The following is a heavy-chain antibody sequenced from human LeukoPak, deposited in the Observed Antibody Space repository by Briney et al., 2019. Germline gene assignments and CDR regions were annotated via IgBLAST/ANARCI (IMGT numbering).Heavy chain of an antibody. D-gene: IGHD2-8*01. CDR1: GIIFDDHG. Sequence: PGGSLRLSCAASGIIFDDHGMSWVRQAPGKGLEWVSGINWNGGSTGYADSVKGRFTISRDNAKNSLYLQMNSLRAEDTALYYCAGGDRNGWYFDYWGQGTLVTVSS. V-gene: IGHV3-20*04. CDR2: INWNGGST. J-gene: IGHJ4*02. CDR3: AGGDRNGWYFDY.